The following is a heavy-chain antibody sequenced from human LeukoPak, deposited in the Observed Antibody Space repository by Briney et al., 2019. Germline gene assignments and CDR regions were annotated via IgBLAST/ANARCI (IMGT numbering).Heavy chain of an antibody. CDR3: ANDYYDSVTYPTTPQY. CDR1: GFIFSSFS. D-gene: IGHD3-10*01. J-gene: IGHJ4*02. CDR2: ISSSSSTI. V-gene: IGHV3-48*01. Sequence: GGSLRLSCAASGFIFSSFSMNWVRQAPGKGLEWISYISSSSSTIYYADSVKGRFTISRDNAKNSLYLQMNNLRVEDTAVYYCANDYYDSVTYPTTPQYWGQGSLVTVSS.